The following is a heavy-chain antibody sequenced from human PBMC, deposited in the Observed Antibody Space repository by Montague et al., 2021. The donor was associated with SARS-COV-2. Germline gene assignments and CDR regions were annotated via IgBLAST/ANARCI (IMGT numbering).Heavy chain of an antibody. CDR2: IYYSGST. J-gene: IGHJ6*02. CDR3: ATESLGYCSSTSCYGPHYGMDV. D-gene: IGHD2-2*01. V-gene: IGHV4-31*03. CDR1: GGSISSGGYY. Sequence: TLSLTCTVSGGSISSGGYYWSWIRQHPGKGLEWIGYIYYSGSTYYNPSLKSRVTISVDTSKNQSSLKLSSVTAADTAVYYCATESLGYCSSTSCYGPHYGMDVWGQGTTVTVSS.